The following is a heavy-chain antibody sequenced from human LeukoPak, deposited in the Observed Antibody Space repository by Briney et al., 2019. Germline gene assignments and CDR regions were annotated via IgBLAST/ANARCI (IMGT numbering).Heavy chain of an antibody. J-gene: IGHJ3*02. D-gene: IGHD3-9*01. CDR2: IYYSGST. CDR3: ARNDPITISPFDI. Sequence: SETLSLTCTVSGGSMSSYYWSWIRQPPGKGLEWIGFIYYSGSTNHNPSLKSRVTISIDTSKNQFSLKLSSVTAADTAVYYCARNDPITISPFDIWGQGAMVTVSS. CDR1: GGSMSSYY. V-gene: IGHV4-59*01.